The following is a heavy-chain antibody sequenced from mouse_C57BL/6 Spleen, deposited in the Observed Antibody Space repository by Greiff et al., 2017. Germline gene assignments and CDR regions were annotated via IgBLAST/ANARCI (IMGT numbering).Heavy chain of an antibody. J-gene: IGHJ2*01. CDR1: GFTFSSYA. V-gene: IGHV5-4*01. CDR2: ISDGGSYT. CDR3: ASGVYYGNLYYFDY. Sequence: DVHLVESGGGLVKPGGSLKLSCAASGFTFSSYAMSWVRQTPEKRLEWVATISDGGSYTYYPDNVKGRFTISRDNAKNNLYLQMSHLKSEDTAMYYCASGVYYGNLYYFDYWGQGTTLTVSS. D-gene: IGHD2-1*01.